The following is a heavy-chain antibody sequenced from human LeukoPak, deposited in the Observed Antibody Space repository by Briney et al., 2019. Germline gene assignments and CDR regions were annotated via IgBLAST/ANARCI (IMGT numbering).Heavy chain of an antibody. J-gene: IGHJ6*03. CDR3: ARGPRAAAGTWGYYYYYMDV. V-gene: IGHV1-69*05. D-gene: IGHD6-13*01. CDR2: IIPIFGTA. Sequence: SVTVSCKASGGTFSSYAISWVRQAPGQGLEWMGGIIPIFGTANYAQKIQGRVTITTDESTSTAYMELSSLRSEDTAVYYCARGPRAAAGTWGYYYYYMDVWGKGTTVTVSS. CDR1: GGTFSSYA.